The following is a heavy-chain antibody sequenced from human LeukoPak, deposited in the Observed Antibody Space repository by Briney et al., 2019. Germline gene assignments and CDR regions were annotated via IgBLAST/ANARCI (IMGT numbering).Heavy chain of an antibody. CDR3: AREGAVAGTPFDY. V-gene: IGHV1-69*13. Sequence: ASVKVSCKASGYTFTSYYMHWVRQAPGQGLEWMGGIIPIFGTANYAQKFQGRVTITADESTSTAYMELSSLRSEDTAVYYCAREGAVAGTPFDYWGQGTLVTVSS. D-gene: IGHD6-19*01. CDR2: IIPIFGTA. J-gene: IGHJ4*02. CDR1: GYTFTSYY.